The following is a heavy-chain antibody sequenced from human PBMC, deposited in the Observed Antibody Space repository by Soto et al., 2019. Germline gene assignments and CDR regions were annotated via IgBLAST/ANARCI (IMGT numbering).Heavy chain of an antibody. CDR1: GYTFTSYD. CDR3: ARGSLYCSGGSCQLFDY. J-gene: IGHJ4*02. D-gene: IGHD2-15*01. Sequence: ASVKVSCKASGYTFTSYDINWVRQATGQGLEWMGWMNPNSGNTGYAQKFQGRVTMTRNTSISTAYMELSSLRSEDTAVYYCARGSLYCSGGSCQLFDYWGQGNLVTVS. CDR2: MNPNSGNT. V-gene: IGHV1-8*01.